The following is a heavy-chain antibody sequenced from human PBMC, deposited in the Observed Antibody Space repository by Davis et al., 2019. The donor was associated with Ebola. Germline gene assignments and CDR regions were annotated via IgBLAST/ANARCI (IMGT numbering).Heavy chain of an antibody. V-gene: IGHV4-4*02. D-gene: IGHD4-17*01. J-gene: IGHJ4*02. CDR1: RGSISRGNW. CDR2: IFNSGAT. Sequence: MPSETLSLTCEVSRGSISRGNWWSWVRQPPGKGLEWIGEIFNSGATNYNPSLKSRVTISVDASKDQFSLKLSAVTAADTAVYYCARNGHYAYYFDAWGQGTLVTVSS. CDR3: ARNGHYAYYFDA.